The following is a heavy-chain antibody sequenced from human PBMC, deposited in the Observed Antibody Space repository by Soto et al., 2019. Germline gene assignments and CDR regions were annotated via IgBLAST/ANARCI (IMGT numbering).Heavy chain of an antibody. V-gene: IGHV3-23*01. J-gene: IGHJ4*02. CDR3: EKGTQIVGVTNFFDY. CDR2: ISRSGDNT. Sequence: GPLRLPCSASGFTFSSYAMSWVRQAPGKGLEWVSTISRSGDNTYYPDSVKGRFTISRDNSKNTVYLQMNSLRVEDTAVYFCEKGTQIVGVTNFFDYWGQGTLVTVYS. D-gene: IGHD1-26*01. CDR1: GFTFSSYA.